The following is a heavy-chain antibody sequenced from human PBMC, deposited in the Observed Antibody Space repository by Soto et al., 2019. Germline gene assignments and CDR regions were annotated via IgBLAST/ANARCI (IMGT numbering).Heavy chain of an antibody. V-gene: IGHV1-46*01. D-gene: IGHD3-3*01. CDR1: GYTFTSYY. CDR3: ARGRRSIFGTKSENWFDP. Sequence: ASVKVSCKASGYTFTSYYMHWVRQAPGQGLEWMGIINPSGGSTSYAQKFQGRVTMTRDTSTSTVYMELSSLRSEDTAVYYCARGRRSIFGTKSENWFDPWGQGTLVTVPQ. CDR2: INPSGGST. J-gene: IGHJ5*02.